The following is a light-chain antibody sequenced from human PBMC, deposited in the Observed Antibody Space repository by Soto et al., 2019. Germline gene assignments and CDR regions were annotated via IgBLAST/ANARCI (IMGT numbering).Light chain of an antibody. J-gene: IGLJ2*01. Sequence: QSVLTQPPSASGTPGQRVTIYCFGSSSNIETNTVDWYQHLPGTAPKVLIFNNNQRPSGVPDRFSGSKSGTSASLAISGLQSEDEADYYCAVWDDSLSGMVFGGGTKVTVL. V-gene: IGLV1-44*01. CDR3: AVWDDSLSGMV. CDR2: NNN. CDR1: SSNIETNT.